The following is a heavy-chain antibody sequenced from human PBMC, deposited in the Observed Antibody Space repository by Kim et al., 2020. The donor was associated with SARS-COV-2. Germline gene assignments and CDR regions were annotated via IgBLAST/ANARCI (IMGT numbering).Heavy chain of an antibody. V-gene: IGHV4-34*01. CDR2: IHESGST. D-gene: IGHD2-2*02. CDR1: SGSFSGHY. CDR3: ARGRAGVVPAPILGLGPHYDYFSMDV. J-gene: IGHJ6*02. Sequence: SETLSLTCGVYSGSFSGHYWSWIRQPPGKGLEWIGKIHESGSTNYNPSLKSRGTITIDTSENQFSLKLISLTAADTGFFYCARGRAGVVPAPILGLGPHYDYFSMDVWGQGTTVTVSS.